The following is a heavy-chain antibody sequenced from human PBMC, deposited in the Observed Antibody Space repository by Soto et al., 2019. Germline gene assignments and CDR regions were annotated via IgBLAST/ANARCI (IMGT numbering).Heavy chain of an antibody. CDR3: ARALPDSGYSYGYWFDP. CDR2: ISSSSSYI. V-gene: IGHV3-21*01. J-gene: IGHJ5*02. D-gene: IGHD5-18*01. Sequence: GGSLRLSCAASGFTFSSYSMNWVRQAPGKGLEWVSSISSSSSYIYYADSVKGRFTISRDNAKNSLYLQMNSLRAEDTAVYYCARALPDSGYSYGYWFDPWGQGTLVTVSS. CDR1: GFTFSSYS.